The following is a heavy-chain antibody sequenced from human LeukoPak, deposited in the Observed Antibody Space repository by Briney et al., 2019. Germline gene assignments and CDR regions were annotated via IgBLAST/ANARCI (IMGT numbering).Heavy chain of an antibody. CDR3: AKTRGKTVTTATVDY. Sequence: GGSLRLSCAASGFTFSSYAMSWVRQAPGKGLEWVSAISGSGGSTYYADSVKGRFTISRDNSKNTLYLQMNSLRAEDTAVYYCAKTRGKTVTTATVDYWGQGTLVTVSS. J-gene: IGHJ4*02. CDR1: GFTFSSYA. V-gene: IGHV3-23*01. D-gene: IGHD4-11*01. CDR2: ISGSGGST.